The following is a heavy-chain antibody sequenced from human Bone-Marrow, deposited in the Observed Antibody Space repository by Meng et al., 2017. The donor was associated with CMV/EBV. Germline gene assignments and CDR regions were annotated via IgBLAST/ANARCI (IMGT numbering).Heavy chain of an antibody. CDR2: IYYSGST. CDR1: GGSISSYY. D-gene: IGHD6-19*01. Sequence: ESLKISCTVSGGSISSYYWSWIRQPPGKGLEWIGYIYYSGSTNYNPSLKSRVTISVDTSKNQFSLKLSSVTAADTAVYYCARGSSGWDYYYYYGMDVWGQGTTVTVSS. V-gene: IGHV4-59*01. CDR3: ARGSSGWDYYYYYGMDV. J-gene: IGHJ6*02.